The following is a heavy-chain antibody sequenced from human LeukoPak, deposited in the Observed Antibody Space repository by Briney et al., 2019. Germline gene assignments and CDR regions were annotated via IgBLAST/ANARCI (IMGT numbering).Heavy chain of an antibody. D-gene: IGHD6-19*01. Sequence: GASVKVSCKASGGTFSSYAISWVRQAPGQGLEWMGGIIPIFGTANYAQKFQGRVTITADKSTSTAYMELSSLRSEDTAVYYCARDLHAVAGYYYDMDVWGKGTTVTVSS. J-gene: IGHJ6*04. CDR1: GGTFSSYA. V-gene: IGHV1-69*06. CDR2: IIPIFGTA. CDR3: ARDLHAVAGYYYDMDV.